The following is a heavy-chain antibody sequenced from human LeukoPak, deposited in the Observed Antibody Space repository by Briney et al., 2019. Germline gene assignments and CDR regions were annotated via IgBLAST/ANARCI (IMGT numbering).Heavy chain of an antibody. D-gene: IGHD2-15*01. Sequence: SETLSLTCAVYGGSFSGYYWSWIRQPPGKGLEWIGEINHSGSTNYNPSLKSRVTISVGTSKNQFSLKLSSVTAADTAVYYCASRNPVPRGDFDYWGQGTLVTVSS. CDR3: ASRNPVPRGDFDY. CDR2: INHSGST. J-gene: IGHJ4*02. CDR1: GGSFSGYY. V-gene: IGHV4-34*01.